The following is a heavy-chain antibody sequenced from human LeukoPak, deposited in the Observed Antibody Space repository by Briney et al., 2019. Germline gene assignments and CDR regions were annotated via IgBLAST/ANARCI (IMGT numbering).Heavy chain of an antibody. V-gene: IGHV1-46*01. CDR2: INPSGGST. J-gene: IGHJ4*02. CDR3: ARGSSQVYYYDSSGYSNDY. D-gene: IGHD3-22*01. Sequence: GASVKVSCKASGYTFTSYYMHWVRQAPGQGLEWMGIINPSGGSTSYAQKFQGRVTMTRDTSTSTVYMELSSLRSEDTAVYYCARGSSQVYYYDSSGYSNDYWGQGTLVTVSP. CDR1: GYTFTSYY.